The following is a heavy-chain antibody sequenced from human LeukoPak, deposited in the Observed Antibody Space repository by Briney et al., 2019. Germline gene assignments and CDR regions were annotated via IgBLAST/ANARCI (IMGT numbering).Heavy chain of an antibody. CDR3: AREKIPALVFGP. J-gene: IGHJ5*02. D-gene: IGHD6-13*01. CDR1: GFPFSSYE. CDR2: ISGSSGNI. V-gene: IGHV3-48*03. Sequence: PGGSLRLSCAASGFPFSSYEMHWLRQAPGKGLEWVAHISGSSGNILYSDSVKGRFSVSRDNANNVLYLQMNSLRVEDTAVYYCAREKIPALVFGPWGQGTLVAVSP.